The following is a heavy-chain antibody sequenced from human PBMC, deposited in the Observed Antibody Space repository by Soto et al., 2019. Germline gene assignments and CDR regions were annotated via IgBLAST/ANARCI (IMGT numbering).Heavy chain of an antibody. CDR3: AREYSGYDYYFDY. Sequence: QVQLQESGPGLVKPSETLSLTCTVSGGSMNSYYWNWIRQSPGKGLEWIWSIYYSGSTIYTPSLKSRVTMSVDTSKNQVSLKLTSVTAADTAVYYCAREYSGYDYYFDYWGQGTLVTVSS. CDR1: GGSMNSYY. V-gene: IGHV4-59*01. D-gene: IGHD5-12*01. J-gene: IGHJ4*02. CDR2: IYYSGST.